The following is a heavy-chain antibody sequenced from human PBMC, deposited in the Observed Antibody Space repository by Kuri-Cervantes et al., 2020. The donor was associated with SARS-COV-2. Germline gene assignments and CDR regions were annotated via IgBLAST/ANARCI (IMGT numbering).Heavy chain of an antibody. V-gene: IGHV4-39*02. CDR3: ARDRYCSSTSCRSNWFDP. CDR1: GGSISSSSYY. D-gene: IGHD2-2*01. CDR2: IYYSGST. J-gene: IGHJ5*02. Sequence: GSLRLSCTVSGGSISSSSYYWGWIRQPPGKGLEWIGSIYYSGSTYYNPSLKSRVTISVDTSKNQFSLKLSSVTAADTAVYYCARDRYCSSTSCRSNWFDPWGQGTLVTSPQ.